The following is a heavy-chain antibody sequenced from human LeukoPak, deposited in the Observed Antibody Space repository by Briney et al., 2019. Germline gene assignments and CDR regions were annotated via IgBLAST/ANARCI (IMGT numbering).Heavy chain of an antibody. Sequence: GGSLRLSCAASGFTFRSYAMSWVRQAPGKGLEWVSAISGSGGSTYYADSVKGRFTISRDNSKNTLYLQMNSLRAEDTAVYYCAKLLLWFGEWGDYWGQGTLVTVSS. CDR3: AKLLLWFGEWGDY. CDR1: GFTFRSYA. J-gene: IGHJ4*02. CDR2: ISGSGGST. D-gene: IGHD3-10*01. V-gene: IGHV3-23*01.